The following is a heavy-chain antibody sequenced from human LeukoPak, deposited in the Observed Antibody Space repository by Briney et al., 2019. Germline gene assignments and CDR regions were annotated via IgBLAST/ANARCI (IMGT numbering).Heavy chain of an antibody. CDR3: AKDSRPYYGSGSYYHYYMDV. CDR2: IRYDGSNK. Sequence: GGSLRLSCAASGFTFSSYSMNWVRQAPGKGLEWVAFIRYDGSNKYYADSVKGRFTISRDNSKNTLYLQMNSLRAEDTAVYYCAKDSRPYYGSGSYYHYYMDVWGKGTTVTISS. CDR1: GFTFSSYS. V-gene: IGHV3-30*02. D-gene: IGHD3-10*01. J-gene: IGHJ6*03.